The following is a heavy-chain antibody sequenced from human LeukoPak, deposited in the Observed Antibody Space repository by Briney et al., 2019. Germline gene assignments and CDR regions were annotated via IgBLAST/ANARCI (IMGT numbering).Heavy chain of an antibody. V-gene: IGHV3-7*01. D-gene: IGHD4-17*01. Sequence: GGTLRLSCAASGFTFNNYWMSWVGQVPGKGLKWVANIKQDGRAKFYVDSLKRRFTISRDNTKNSLYLRMNSLRVEDTAVYYCARGDFSDYGDYVDAFDIWGQGTMVTVSS. CDR1: GFTFNNYW. J-gene: IGHJ3*02. CDR2: IKQDGRAK. CDR3: ARGDFSDYGDYVDAFDI.